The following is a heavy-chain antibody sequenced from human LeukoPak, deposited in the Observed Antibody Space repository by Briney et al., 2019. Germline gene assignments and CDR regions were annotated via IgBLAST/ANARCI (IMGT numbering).Heavy chain of an antibody. D-gene: IGHD2-2*01. CDR2: IIPIFGTA. V-gene: IGHV1-69*05. J-gene: IGHJ6*03. CDR1: GGTFSSYA. CDR3: ARTRTGGVIVVVPAAPTSYYYYMDV. Sequence: SVKVSCKASGGTFSSYAISWVRQAPGQGLEWMGGIIPIFGTANYAQKFQSRVTITTDESTSTAYMELSSLRSEDTAVYYCARTRTGGVIVVVPAAPTSYYYYMDVWGKGTTVTVSS.